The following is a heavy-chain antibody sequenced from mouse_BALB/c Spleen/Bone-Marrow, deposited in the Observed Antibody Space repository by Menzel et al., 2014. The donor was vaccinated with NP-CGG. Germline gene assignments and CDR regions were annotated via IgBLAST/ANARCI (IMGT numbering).Heavy chain of an antibody. V-gene: IGHV1-9*01. J-gene: IGHJ3*01. CDR3: ARELGLRFAY. D-gene: IGHD3-1*01. CDR1: GYTFSSYW. Sequence: QVQLKESGAELMKPGASVKISCKATGYTFSSYWIEWLKQRPGHGLEWIGEILPGNGNTNYNEKFKGRVTFTADSSSNTAYMQLSSLTSEDSAVYYCARELGLRFAYWGQGTLVTVSA. CDR2: ILPGNGNT.